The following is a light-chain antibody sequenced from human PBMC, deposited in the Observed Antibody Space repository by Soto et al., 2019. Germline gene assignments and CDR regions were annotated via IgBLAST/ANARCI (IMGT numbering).Light chain of an antibody. Sequence: EIVMTQSPGTLSVSPGETATVSCRASQSVSSKLAWYQQKPGQAPRLLIYGASTRATGIPARFSGSGSGTEFTLTISSLQSEDFAIYYCQQYNNWPPITFGQGTRLEI. CDR2: GAS. J-gene: IGKJ5*01. V-gene: IGKV3-15*01. CDR1: QSVSSK. CDR3: QQYNNWPPIT.